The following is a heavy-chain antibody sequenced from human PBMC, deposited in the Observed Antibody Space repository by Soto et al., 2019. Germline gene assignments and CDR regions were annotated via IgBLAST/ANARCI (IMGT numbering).Heavy chain of an antibody. CDR3: VARSNPRVTDY. Sequence: GGSLRLSCAASGFSVTASDVSWIRQRPGKGLEWLSVLLGGGKIYSADSARGRFSISRDTSKNTLYLQIDSLTVEDTAVFYSVARSNPRVTDYWGQGTLVTVSS. CDR2: LLGGGKI. D-gene: IGHD2-21*02. V-gene: IGHV3-53*03. J-gene: IGHJ4*02. CDR1: GFSVTASD.